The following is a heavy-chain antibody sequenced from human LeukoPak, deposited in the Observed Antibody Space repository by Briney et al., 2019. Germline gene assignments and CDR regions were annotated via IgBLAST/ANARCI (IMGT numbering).Heavy chain of an antibody. CDR3: AGVSISPGDSGWYPNFDS. CDR2: INPNSGGT. D-gene: IGHD6-19*01. CDR1: GYTFIGYY. Sequence: ASVKVSCKASGYTFIGYYMHWVRQAPGQGLEWMGRINPNSGGTNFAQKFQGRVTMTRDTSINTAYMELSRLRSDDTAMYYCAGVSISPGDSGWYPNFDSWGQGTLVTVSS. J-gene: IGHJ4*02. V-gene: IGHV1-2*06.